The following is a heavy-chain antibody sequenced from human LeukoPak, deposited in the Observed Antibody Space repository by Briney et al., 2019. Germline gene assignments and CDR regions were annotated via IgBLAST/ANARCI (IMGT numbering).Heavy chain of an antibody. D-gene: IGHD6-19*01. Sequence: GGSLRLSCVVSGFTFSSYAMSWVRQTPGKGLEWVSGISGGDGNTNYADSVKGRFTISRDNSKDTLYLLMNRLRAEDTAVYYCAKLSRIAVAIRSIDYWGQGTLVTVSS. J-gene: IGHJ4*02. V-gene: IGHV3-23*01. CDR1: GFTFSSYA. CDR2: ISGGDGNT. CDR3: AKLSRIAVAIRSIDY.